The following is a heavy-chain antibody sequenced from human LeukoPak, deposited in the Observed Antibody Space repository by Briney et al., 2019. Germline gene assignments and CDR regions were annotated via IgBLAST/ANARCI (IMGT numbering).Heavy chain of an antibody. CDR2: IRGNSART. V-gene: IGHV3-23*01. CDR3: ARERSGTRGWYTVDY. J-gene: IGHJ4*02. CDR1: VFSDCSND. Sequence: GGSLTLCCAASVFSDCSNDMSCQRQAPGKGLEWVSAIRGNSARTYYADSVRGRFTISRDNSKDTVYLQISSLRVEDTTVYYCARERSGTRGWYTVDYWGQGTLVAVSS. D-gene: IGHD6-19*01.